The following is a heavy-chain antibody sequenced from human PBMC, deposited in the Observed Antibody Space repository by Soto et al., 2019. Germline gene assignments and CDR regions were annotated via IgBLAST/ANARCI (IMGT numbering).Heavy chain of an antibody. CDR1: GGSISSYY. J-gene: IGHJ4*02. V-gene: IGHV4-59*01. D-gene: IGHD6-13*01. CDR3: ARGTYIAAASFDY. Sequence: QVQLQESGPGLVKPSETLSLTCTVSGGSISSYYWSWIRQPPGKGLEWVGYIYYSGSTNYNPSLKSRVTISVDTSKNQFSLKLISVTAADTAVYYCARGTYIAAASFDYWGQGTLVTVSS. CDR2: IYYSGST.